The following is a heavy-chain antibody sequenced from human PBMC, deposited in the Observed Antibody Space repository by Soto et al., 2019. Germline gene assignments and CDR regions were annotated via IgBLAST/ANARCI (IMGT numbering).Heavy chain of an antibody. CDR3: ARDWGDGYNFSPNDFDY. CDR2: ISSSSSYI. CDR1: GFTVSSNY. D-gene: IGHD5-12*01. J-gene: IGHJ4*02. V-gene: IGHV3-21*01. Sequence: GGSLRLSCAASGFTVSSNYMSWVRQAPGKGLEWVSSISSSSSYIYYADSVKGRFTISRDNAKNSLYLQMSSLRAEDTAVYYCARDWGDGYNFSPNDFDYWGQGTLVTVSS.